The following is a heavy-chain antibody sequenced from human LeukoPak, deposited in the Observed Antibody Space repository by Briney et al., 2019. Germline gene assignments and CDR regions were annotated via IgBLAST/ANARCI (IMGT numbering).Heavy chain of an antibody. V-gene: IGHV3-30*04. J-gene: IGHJ4*02. CDR3: ARKAGYFDC. CDR1: GFTFSSAA. D-gene: IGHD1-14*01. CDR2: ISYDGSNK. Sequence: GGSLRLSCAASGFTFSSAAMSWVRQAPGKGLEWVAVISYDGSNKYYADSVKGRFTISRDNSKNTLYLQMNSLRAEDTAVYYCARKAGYFDCWGQGTLVTVSS.